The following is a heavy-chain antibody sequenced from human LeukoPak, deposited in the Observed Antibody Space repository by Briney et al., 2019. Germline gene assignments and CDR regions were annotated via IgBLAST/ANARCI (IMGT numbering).Heavy chain of an antibody. CDR3: ARHSGSGSLSRPFDP. V-gene: IGHV4-39*02. CDR2: VYYTWST. Sequence: SETLSLTCTVSGVSVTSGTFYWAWLRQPPGKGLEWLATVYYTWSTYYNPSLKSRVTISMDTSKNHFSLQLRSVVAPDTAVYYCARHSGSGSLSRPFDPWGQGTLVTVSS. CDR1: GVSVTSGTFY. D-gene: IGHD3-10*01. J-gene: IGHJ5*02.